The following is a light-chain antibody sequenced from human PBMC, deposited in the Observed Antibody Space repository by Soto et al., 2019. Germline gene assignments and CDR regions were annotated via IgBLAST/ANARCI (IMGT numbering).Light chain of an antibody. CDR1: QSVSSSY. Sequence: EIVLTQSPGTLSLSPGERATLSCRASQSVSSSYLAWYQQKPGQAPRLLIYAASTRATGVPARFSGSGSGTEFTLTISSLQSEDFGVYYCQQYGSSPWTFGQGTKVDIK. CDR2: AAS. V-gene: IGKV3-20*01. CDR3: QQYGSSPWT. J-gene: IGKJ1*01.